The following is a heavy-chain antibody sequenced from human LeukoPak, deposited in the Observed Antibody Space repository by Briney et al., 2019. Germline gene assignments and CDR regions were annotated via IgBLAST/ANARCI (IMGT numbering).Heavy chain of an antibody. CDR3: ARAGGGSCPSGVCYYYYGMDV. CDR2: INPSGGST. Sequence: ASVKVSCKASGYTFTSYYMHWVRQAPGQGLEWMGIINPSGGSTSYAQKFQGRVTMTRYTSTSTVYMELSSLRSEDTAVYYCARAGGGSCPSGVCYYYYGMDVWGQGTTVTVSS. J-gene: IGHJ6*02. CDR1: GYTFTSYY. V-gene: IGHV1-46*01. D-gene: IGHD2-15*01.